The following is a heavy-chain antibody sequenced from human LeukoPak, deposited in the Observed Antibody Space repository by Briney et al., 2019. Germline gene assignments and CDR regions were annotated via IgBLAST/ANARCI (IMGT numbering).Heavy chain of an antibody. D-gene: IGHD4-17*01. CDR3: ARGRKDYGDLDY. CDR1: GGTFSSYA. CDR2: IIPIFGTA. J-gene: IGHJ4*02. V-gene: IGHV1-69*06. Sequence: ASVKVSCKASGGTFSSYAISWVRQAPGQGLEWMGGIIPIFGTANYAQKFQGRVTITADKSTSTAYMELSSLRSEDTAVYYCARGRKDYGDLDYWGQGTLVTVSS.